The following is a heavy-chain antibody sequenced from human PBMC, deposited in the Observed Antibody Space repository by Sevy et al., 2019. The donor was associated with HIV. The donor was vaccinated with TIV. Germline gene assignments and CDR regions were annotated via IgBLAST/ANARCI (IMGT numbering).Heavy chain of an antibody. D-gene: IGHD5-18*01. J-gene: IGHJ4*02. Sequence: GGSLRLPCAASGFTFSNYAMSWVRQTPGKGLEWVSAISGSAHRTYYTDSVKGQFTISRDNSKNMLFLQMNSLRAEDTAVYYCVKEVSEYSYSDYWGQGTLVTVSS. CDR2: ISGSAHRT. CDR3: VKEVSEYSYSDY. CDR1: GFTFSNYA. V-gene: IGHV3-23*01.